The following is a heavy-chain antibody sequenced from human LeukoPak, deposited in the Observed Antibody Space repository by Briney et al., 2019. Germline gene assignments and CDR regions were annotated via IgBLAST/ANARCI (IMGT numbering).Heavy chain of an antibody. D-gene: IGHD3-3*01. J-gene: IGHJ4*02. CDR3: ARDRALDGLDY. V-gene: IGHV3-33*01. CDR1: GFTFSSYG. CDR2: IWYDGSNK. Sequence: GGSLRLSCAASGFTFSSYGMHWVRQAPGKGLEWVAVIWYDGSNKYYADSVKGRFTISRDNSKNTLYLQMNSLRAEDTAVYYCARDRALDGLDYWGQGTLVTVSS.